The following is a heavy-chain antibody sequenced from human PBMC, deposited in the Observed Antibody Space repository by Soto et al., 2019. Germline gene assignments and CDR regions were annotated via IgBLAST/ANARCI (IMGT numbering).Heavy chain of an antibody. Sequence: GGSLILSCAASGFTFSNAWRNWVRQAPGKGLEWVGRIKSKTDGGTTDYAAPVKGRFTISRDDSKNTLYLQMNSLKTEDTAVYYCTTELGSSSGWYYFDYWGQGTLVTVSS. CDR1: GFTFSNAW. V-gene: IGHV3-15*07. J-gene: IGHJ4*02. D-gene: IGHD6-19*01. CDR2: IKSKTDGGTT. CDR3: TTELGSSSGWYYFDY.